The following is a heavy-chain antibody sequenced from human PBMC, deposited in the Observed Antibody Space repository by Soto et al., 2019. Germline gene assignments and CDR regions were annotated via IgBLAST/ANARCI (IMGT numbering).Heavy chain of an antibody. CDR3: AKVFGAAHTFDY. CDR1: GFTFSSSA. CDR2: LSGSGKST. J-gene: IGHJ4*02. D-gene: IGHD3-10*01. V-gene: IGHV3-23*01. Sequence: PWGSLRLSCAASGFTFSSSAMSWVRQGPGKGLEWVSLLSGSGKSTYYADSVKGRFTISRDNSKNTLYLQMNSLRAEDTAVYYCAKVFGAAHTFDYWGKGTLVTVSS.